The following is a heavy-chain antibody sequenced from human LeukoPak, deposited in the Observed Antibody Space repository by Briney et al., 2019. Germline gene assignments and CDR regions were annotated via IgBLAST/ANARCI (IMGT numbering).Heavy chain of an antibody. Sequence: SETLSLTCNVSGGSISSGDYFWNWIRQPPGKGLEWIGYIYHSGSTYYNPSLKSRVTISVDRSKNQFSLKLSSVTAADTAVYYCARNRYDFWSGYKGVGGAFDIWGQGTMVTVSS. CDR3: ARNRYDFWSGYKGVGGAFDI. J-gene: IGHJ3*02. CDR1: GGSISSGDYF. D-gene: IGHD3-3*01. CDR2: IYHSGST. V-gene: IGHV4-30-4*01.